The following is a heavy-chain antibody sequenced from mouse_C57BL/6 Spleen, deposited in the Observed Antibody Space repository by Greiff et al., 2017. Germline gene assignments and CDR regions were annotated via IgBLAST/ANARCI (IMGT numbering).Heavy chain of an antibody. Sequence: VQLQQSGTVLARPGASVKMSCKTSGYTFTSYWMHWVKQRPGPGLEWLGAIYPGNSGTSYNQTFKGTATLTAVTSASTASMELSRLTDEDSAVYYCTRYYYSSSYNFDYWGQGTTLTVSS. J-gene: IGHJ2*01. V-gene: IGHV1-5*01. CDR3: TRYYYSSSYNFDY. CDR2: IYPGNSGT. CDR1: GYTFTSYW. D-gene: IGHD1-1*01.